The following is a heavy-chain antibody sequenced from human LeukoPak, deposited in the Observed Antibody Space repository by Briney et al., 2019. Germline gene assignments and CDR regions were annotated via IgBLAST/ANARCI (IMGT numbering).Heavy chain of an antibody. J-gene: IGHJ6*03. Sequence: GGSLRLCCAASGFTFSSYSMNWLRQAPGKGLEWVSSVRSSSSYIYYADSVKGRFTISRDNAKNSLYLQMNSLRAEDTALYYCARVRSLSMVRGVIIRTYYMDVWGKGTTVTISS. CDR2: VRSSSSYI. V-gene: IGHV3-21*01. CDR1: GFTFSSYS. CDR3: ARVRSLSMVRGVIIRTYYMDV. D-gene: IGHD3-10*01.